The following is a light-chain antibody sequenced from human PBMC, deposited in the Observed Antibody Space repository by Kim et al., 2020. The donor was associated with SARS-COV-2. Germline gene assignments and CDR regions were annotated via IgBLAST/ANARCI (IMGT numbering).Light chain of an antibody. CDR1: QSVSTN. Sequence: SGSPGEKATLSCRASQSVSTNVAWYQQKPGQAPRLLMYGTSTRATGIPGRFSGSGSGTEFTLTISSLQSEDFAVYYCQQYNNFRTFGQGTKVDIK. CDR2: GTS. J-gene: IGKJ1*01. V-gene: IGKV3-15*01. CDR3: QQYNNFRT.